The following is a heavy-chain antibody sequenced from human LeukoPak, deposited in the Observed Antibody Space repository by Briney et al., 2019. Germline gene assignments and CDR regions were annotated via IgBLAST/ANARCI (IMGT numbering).Heavy chain of an antibody. CDR3: ARGLLVGNTGYYFDY. V-gene: IGHV4-59*01. Sequence: SETLSLTCTVSGGSISNYYWSWIRQPAGKGLEWIGYIYYGGSTNYHPSLKSRVTLSVDTSKKQFSLKMSSVTAADTAVYYCARGLLVGNTGYYFDYWGQGTLVTVSS. CDR1: GGSISNYY. D-gene: IGHD1-26*01. CDR2: IYYGGST. J-gene: IGHJ4*02.